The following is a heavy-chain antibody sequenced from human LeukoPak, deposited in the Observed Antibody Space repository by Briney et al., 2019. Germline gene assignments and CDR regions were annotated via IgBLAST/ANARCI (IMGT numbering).Heavy chain of an antibody. V-gene: IGHV3-11*05. CDR2: ISSSSSST. CDR3: ARGSYEWFHFPH. CDR1: GFTFSDYY. D-gene: IGHD3-3*01. J-gene: IGHJ1*01. Sequence: GGSLRLSCAASGFTFSDYYMTWIRQAPGKGLEWVSYISSSSSSTNYADSVKGRLTISRDNAKNSLYLQMNSLRAEDTAVYYCARGSYEWFHFPHWGQGTLVTVSS.